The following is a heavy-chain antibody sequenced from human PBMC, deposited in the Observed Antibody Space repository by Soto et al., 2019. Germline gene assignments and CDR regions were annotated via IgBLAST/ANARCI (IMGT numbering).Heavy chain of an antibody. CDR1: GFPFSTYG. J-gene: IGHJ4*02. CDR2: IWPDGSNK. CDR3: ARRYGSCFDY. D-gene: IGHD5-18*01. Sequence: PGGSLRLSCAASGFPFSTYGLHWVRQAPGQGLEWVAVIWPDGSNKYYATSVKGRFTVSRDNSKNTLYLQMDSLRVEDTAVYYCARRYGSCFDYWGQGTLVTVSS. V-gene: IGHV3-33*01.